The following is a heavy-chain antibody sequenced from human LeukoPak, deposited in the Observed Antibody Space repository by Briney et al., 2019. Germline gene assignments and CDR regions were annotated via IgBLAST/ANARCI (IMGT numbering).Heavy chain of an antibody. V-gene: IGHV3-30*02. Sequence: GGSLGLSCAASGFTLTDYNMHWVRQAPGRGLEYVAFIQYDGTVEYYADSVKGRFTMSRDKSKNTLYLHVNSLRREDTAVYFCGRGAAVADDHWGQGTLVSVSS. CDR1: GFTLTDYN. J-gene: IGHJ4*02. D-gene: IGHD6-19*01. CDR2: IQYDGTVE. CDR3: GRGAAVADDH.